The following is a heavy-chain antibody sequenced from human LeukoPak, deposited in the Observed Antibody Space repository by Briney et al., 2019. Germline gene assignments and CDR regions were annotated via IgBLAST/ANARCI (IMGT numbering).Heavy chain of an antibody. CDR1: GFTFSSHA. D-gene: IGHD3-10*02. J-gene: IGHJ6*03. Sequence: GGSLRLSCAVSGFTFSSHAMSWVRQAPGKGLEWLSYISASDGATWYADSVKGRFTISRDNSKNTLYLQMNDLRAEDTAIYYCAKDGHVTYHYFHMDVWGKGTTVIVSS. CDR2: ISASDGAT. V-gene: IGHV3-23*01. CDR3: AKDGHVTYHYFHMDV.